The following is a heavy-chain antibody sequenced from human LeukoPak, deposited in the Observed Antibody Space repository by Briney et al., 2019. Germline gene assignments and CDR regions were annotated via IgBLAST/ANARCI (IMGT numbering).Heavy chain of an antibody. D-gene: IGHD3-10*01. Sequence: GGSLRLSCAASGFTFSNYWMHWVRQAPGKGLVWDSRINGDGSGTIYADSVKGRISISRDNAKNTLLLQMNSLRAEDTAVYYCARGGFYDLGSPIYWGQGTLVTVSS. CDR3: ARGGFYDLGSPIY. V-gene: IGHV3-74*01. CDR2: INGDGSGT. CDR1: GFTFSNYW. J-gene: IGHJ4*02.